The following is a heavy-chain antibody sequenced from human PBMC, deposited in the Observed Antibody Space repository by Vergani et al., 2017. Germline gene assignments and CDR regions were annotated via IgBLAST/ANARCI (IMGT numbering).Heavy chain of an antibody. CDR1: GGSISSGGYY. CDR2: IYYTGST. V-gene: IGHV4-31*11. D-gene: IGHD2-21*02. CDR3: ARDCPGGGGDCSAGWYFDL. Sequence: QVQLQQWGAGLLKPSQTLSLTCAVSGGSISSGGYYWSWIRQHPGKGLEWIGYIYYTGSTYYNPSLKSRVTISVDTSKNQFSLKLSSVTAADTAVYYCARDCPGGGGDCSAGWYFDLWGRGTLVTVSS. J-gene: IGHJ2*01.